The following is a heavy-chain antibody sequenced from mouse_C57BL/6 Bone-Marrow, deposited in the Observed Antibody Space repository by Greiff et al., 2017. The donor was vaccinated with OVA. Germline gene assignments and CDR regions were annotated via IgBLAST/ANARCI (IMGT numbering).Heavy chain of an antibody. V-gene: IGHV1-85*01. Sequence: VQLQQSGPELVKPGASVKLSCKASGYTFTSYDINWVKQRPGQGLEWIGWIYPRDGSTKYNEKFKGKATLTVDTSSSTAYMELHSLTSEDSAGYFCARYGSSPYWYFDVWGTGTTVTVSS. CDR3: ARYGSSPYWYFDV. J-gene: IGHJ1*03. D-gene: IGHD1-1*01. CDR2: IYPRDGST. CDR1: GYTFTSYD.